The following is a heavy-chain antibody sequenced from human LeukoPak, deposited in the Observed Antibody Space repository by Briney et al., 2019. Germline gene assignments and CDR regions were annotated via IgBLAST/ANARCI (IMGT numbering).Heavy chain of an antibody. CDR3: ARQRSTYYYDSSGYYSDY. J-gene: IGHJ4*02. CDR2: IYTSGST. Sequence: SETLSLTCTVSGGSISSYYWSWIRQPAGKGLEWIGRIYTSGSTNYNPSLKSRVTMSVDTSKNQFSLKLSSVTAADTAVYYCARQRSTYYYDSSGYYSDYWGQGTLVTVSS. CDR1: GGSISSYY. D-gene: IGHD3-22*01. V-gene: IGHV4-4*07.